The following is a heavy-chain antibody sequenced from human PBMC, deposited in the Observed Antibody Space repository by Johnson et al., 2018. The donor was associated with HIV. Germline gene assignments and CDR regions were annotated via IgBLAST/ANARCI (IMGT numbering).Heavy chain of an antibody. CDR1: GFTFSSYA. V-gene: IGHV3-30*04. CDR2: ISYDGSNK. J-gene: IGHJ3*02. Sequence: QMQLVESGGGVVRPGGSLRLSCAASGFTFSSYAMHWVRQAPGKGLEWVAVISYDGSNKYYADSVKGRFTISRDNSKNTLYLQMNSLRAEDTAVYYCARVAPAHDAFDIWGQGTMVTVSS. CDR3: ARVAPAHDAFDI. D-gene: IGHD2-2*01.